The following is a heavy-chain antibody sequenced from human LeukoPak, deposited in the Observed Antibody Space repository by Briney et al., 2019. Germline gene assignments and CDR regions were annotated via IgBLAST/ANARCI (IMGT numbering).Heavy chain of an antibody. V-gene: IGHV3-30*02. CDR2: IRYDGSNK. J-gene: IGHJ4*02. CDR1: GFTFSSYG. CDR3: ARILDY. Sequence: GGSLRLSCAASGFTFSSYGMHWVRQAPGKGLEWVAFIRYDGSNKYYADSVKGRFTISRDNYKNTLDLQMNSPRAEDTAVYYCARILDYWGQGTLVTVSS. D-gene: IGHD2/OR15-2a*01.